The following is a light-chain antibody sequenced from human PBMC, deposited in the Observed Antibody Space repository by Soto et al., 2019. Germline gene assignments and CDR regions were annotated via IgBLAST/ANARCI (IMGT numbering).Light chain of an antibody. CDR3: QQYGGSPIT. V-gene: IGKV3-20*01. CDR1: QSVTSE. Sequence: EIVMTQSPDTLSVSPGERAPLSCRASQSVTSELVWYQHKPGQAPTLLMSGASNRASGVPVRFSGSGSGTDFTLTITRLEPEDFALYYCQQYGGSPITFGLGTRLEIK. J-gene: IGKJ5*01. CDR2: GAS.